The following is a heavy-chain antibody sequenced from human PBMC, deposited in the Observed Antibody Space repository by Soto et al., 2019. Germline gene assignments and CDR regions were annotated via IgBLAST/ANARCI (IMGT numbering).Heavy chain of an antibody. V-gene: IGHV4-59*11. Sequence: QVQLQEAGPGLVKPSETLSIPCNVSGGSMSGLYWSWIRQSPLKGLEWIGYVYSNGATNYNTSFKGRVTLSVDTSKNQFSLKLTSGTAADTAVYYCARVMDCKIGLFDLWGPGNLITVAS. CDR2: VYSNGAT. CDR1: GGSMSGLY. CDR3: ARVMDCKIGLFDL. D-gene: IGHD2-21*01. J-gene: IGHJ5*02.